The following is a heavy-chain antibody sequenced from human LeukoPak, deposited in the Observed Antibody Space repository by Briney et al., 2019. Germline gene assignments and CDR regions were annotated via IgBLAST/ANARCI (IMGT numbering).Heavy chain of an antibody. CDR3: ARDAYYDFWSGYGRQLDY. D-gene: IGHD3-3*01. J-gene: IGHJ4*02. V-gene: IGHV3-21*01. Sequence: PGGSLRLSCAASGFTFSSYSMNWVRQAPGKGLEWVSSISSSSSYIYYADSVKGRFTISRDNAKNSLYLQMNSLRAEDTAVYYCARDAYYDFWSGYGRQLDYWGQGTLVTVSS. CDR2: ISSSSSYI. CDR1: GFTFSSYS.